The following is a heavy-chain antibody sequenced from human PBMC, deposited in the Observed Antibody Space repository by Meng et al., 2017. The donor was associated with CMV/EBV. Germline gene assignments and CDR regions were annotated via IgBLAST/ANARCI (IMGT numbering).Heavy chain of an antibody. CDR3: ARGGY. Sequence: VLLVESGGGLVKPGVSLGRSFAASGFTCISYIMSWGLQAPGKVMECVSSISSRCIYIYYANSVKSRFTISRDNAKNSLYLQMNSLRAEDTAVYYCARGGYWGQGTLVTVSS. CDR1: GFTCISYI. CDR2: ISSRCIYI. V-gene: IGHV3-21*01. J-gene: IGHJ4*02.